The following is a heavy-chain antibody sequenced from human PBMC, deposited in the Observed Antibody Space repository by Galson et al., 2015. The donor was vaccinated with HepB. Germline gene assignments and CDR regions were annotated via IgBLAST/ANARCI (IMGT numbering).Heavy chain of an antibody. Sequence: SLRLSCAASGFTFSSYAMSWVRQAPGKGLEWVPAISGSASSTYYGDSVKGRFTISRDNSKNRLYLQMNSLRAGDTAVYYCARVGWELRPLHYWGQGTLVTVSS. CDR1: GFTFSSYA. CDR2: ISGSASST. V-gene: IGHV3-23*01. J-gene: IGHJ4*02. CDR3: ARVGWELRPLHY. D-gene: IGHD1-26*01.